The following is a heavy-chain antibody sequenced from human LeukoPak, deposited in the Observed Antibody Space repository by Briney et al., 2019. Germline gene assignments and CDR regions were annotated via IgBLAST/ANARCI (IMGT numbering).Heavy chain of an antibody. Sequence: GASVKVSCKASGGTFSSYAISWVRQAPGQGLEWMGRIIPILGIANYAQKFQGRVTITADKSTSTAYMELSRLRSGDTAVYYCARSPKRYGSGSHNWFDPWGQGTLVTVSS. CDR1: GGTFSSYA. D-gene: IGHD3-10*01. CDR2: IIPILGIA. J-gene: IGHJ5*02. CDR3: ARSPKRYGSGSHNWFDP. V-gene: IGHV1-69*04.